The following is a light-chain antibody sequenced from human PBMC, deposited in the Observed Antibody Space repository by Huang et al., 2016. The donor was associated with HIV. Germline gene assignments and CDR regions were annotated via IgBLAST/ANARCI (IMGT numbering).Light chain of an antibody. CDR3: QQYYSTPCT. V-gene: IGKV4-1*01. CDR1: QNIFYSSTNKNY. CDR2: WAT. Sequence: IVMTQSPDSLTVSVGGRATFDCRSSQNIFYSSTNKNYLAWYQQKPGQSPHLLMYWATARESGAPDRFTGSGSETDFTLTINSVQAEDVAIYYCQQYYSTPCTFGQGTRLEI. J-gene: IGKJ2*02.